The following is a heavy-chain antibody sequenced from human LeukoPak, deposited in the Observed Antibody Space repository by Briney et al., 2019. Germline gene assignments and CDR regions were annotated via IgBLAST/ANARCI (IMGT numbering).Heavy chain of an antibody. CDR1: GYSISSGYF. Sequence: KASETLSLTCTVSGYSISSGYFWGWIRQPPGKGLEWIGNIYHSGSTYYNPSLKSRVTMSVDTSKNQFSLKLSSVTAADTAVYYCARDSRGIVDYWGQGTLVTVSS. CDR3: ARDSRGIVDY. D-gene: IGHD6-13*01. J-gene: IGHJ4*02. V-gene: IGHV4-38-2*02. CDR2: IYHSGST.